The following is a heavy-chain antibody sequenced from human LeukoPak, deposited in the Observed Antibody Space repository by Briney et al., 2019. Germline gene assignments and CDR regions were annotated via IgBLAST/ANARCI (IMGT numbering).Heavy chain of an antibody. CDR1: GGSISSYY. J-gene: IGHJ3*02. CDR2: IYYSGST. D-gene: IGHD3-16*01. V-gene: IGHV4-59*01. CDR3: AREPLSSDSESLGAATDAFDI. Sequence: SETLSLTCTVSGGSISSYYWSWIRQPPGKGLEWIGYIYYSGSTNYNPSLKSRVTISVDTSKNQFSLKLSSVTAADTAAYYCAREPLSSDSESLGAATDAFDIWGQGTMVTVSS.